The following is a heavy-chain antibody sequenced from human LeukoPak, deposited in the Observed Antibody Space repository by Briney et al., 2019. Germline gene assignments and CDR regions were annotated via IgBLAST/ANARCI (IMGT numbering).Heavy chain of an antibody. D-gene: IGHD6-19*01. CDR1: GGTFSSYA. J-gene: IGHJ5*02. V-gene: IGHV1-69*01. Sequence: SVKVSCKASGGTFSSYAFSWVRQAPGQGLEWMGGIIPIFATSNYAQKFQGRVTITADESSSTAYMELSSLRSEDTAVYYCDRAVAGGWFDPWGQGTLVTVSS. CDR3: DRAVAGGWFDP. CDR2: IIPIFATS.